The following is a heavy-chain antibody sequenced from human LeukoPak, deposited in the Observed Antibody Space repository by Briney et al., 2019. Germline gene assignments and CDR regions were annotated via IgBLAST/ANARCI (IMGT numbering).Heavy chain of an antibody. CDR2: ISGSGGST. CDR3: AKHSGSYYVSFDY. Sequence: GGSLRLSCAASGFTFSNYWMHWVRQAPGKGLEWVSVISGSGGSTYYADSVKGRFSISRDNSKNTLYLQMNSLRAEDTAVYYCAKHSGSYYVSFDYWGQGTLVTVSS. J-gene: IGHJ4*02. D-gene: IGHD1-26*01. V-gene: IGHV3-23*01. CDR1: GFTFSNYW.